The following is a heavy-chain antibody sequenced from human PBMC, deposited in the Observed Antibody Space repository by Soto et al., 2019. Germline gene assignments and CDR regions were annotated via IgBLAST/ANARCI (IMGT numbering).Heavy chain of an antibody. CDR1: GGSISSGGYY. J-gene: IGHJ4*02. D-gene: IGHD1-26*01. Sequence: PSETLSLTCTVSGGSISSGGYYWSWIRQHPGKGLEWIGYIYYSGSTYYNPSLKSRVTISVDTSKNQFSLKLSSLTAADTAVYYCARDQMGHYYFDYWGQGTLVTVSS. CDR2: IYYSGST. CDR3: ARDQMGHYYFDY. V-gene: IGHV4-31*03.